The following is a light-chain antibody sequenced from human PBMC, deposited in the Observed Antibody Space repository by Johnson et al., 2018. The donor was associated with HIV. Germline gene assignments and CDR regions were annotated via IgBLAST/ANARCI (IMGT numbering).Light chain of an antibody. CDR3: GTWDSSLSAGGV. CDR2: ENN. Sequence: QSVLTQPPSVSAAPGQKVTISCSGSSSNIGNKYVSWYQQLPGTAPKFLIYENNKRPSGIPDRFSGSKSGTSATLGITGLQTGDEADYYCGTWDSSLSAGGVFGTGTKVTVL. CDR1: SSNIGNKY. V-gene: IGLV1-51*02. J-gene: IGLJ1*01.